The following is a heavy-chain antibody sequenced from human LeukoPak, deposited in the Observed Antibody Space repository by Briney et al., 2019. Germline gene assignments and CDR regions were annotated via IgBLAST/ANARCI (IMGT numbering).Heavy chain of an antibody. V-gene: IGHV4-59*01. D-gene: IGHD3-9*01. Sequence: PSATLSLTCPVSGGSISSYYWSWIRPPPGKGLEWIGYIYYSGSTNYNPSLKSRVTISVDTSKNQFSLKLSSVTAADTAVYYCARAEAYYDILTGYYCWFDPWGQGTLVTVSS. CDR2: IYYSGST. CDR1: GGSISSYY. J-gene: IGHJ5*02. CDR3: ARAEAYYDILTGYYCWFDP.